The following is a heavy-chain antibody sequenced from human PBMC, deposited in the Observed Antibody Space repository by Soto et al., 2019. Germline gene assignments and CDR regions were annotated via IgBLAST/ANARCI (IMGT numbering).Heavy chain of an antibody. V-gene: IGHV3-15*01. J-gene: IGHJ3*02. CDR3: TKVLALPPNDAFDI. D-gene: IGHD3-3*02. CDR2: IKSKGGGETT. Sequence: EGQLVESGGRVVEPGGSLRLSCAASGFNFNVAWMNWVRQAPGKGLEWLGRIKSKGGGETTEYVAFVKGRFTISRDDSKNTLYLQMNSLKNEGTAVYYCTKVLALPPNDAFDIWGQGTMVTVSS. CDR1: GFNFNVAW.